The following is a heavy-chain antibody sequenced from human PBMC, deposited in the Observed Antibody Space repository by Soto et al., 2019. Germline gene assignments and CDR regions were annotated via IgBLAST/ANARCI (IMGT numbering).Heavy chain of an antibody. V-gene: IGHV5-51*01. CDR3: ARLDDILTGYPSYFDY. J-gene: IGHJ4*02. CDR1: GYSFTSYW. Sequence: PGESLKISCKGPGYSFTSYWIGWVRQMPGKGLEWMGIIYPGDSDTRYSPSFQGQVTISADKSISTAYLQWSSLKASDTAMYYCARLDDILTGYPSYFDYWGQGTLVTVSS. D-gene: IGHD3-9*01. CDR2: IYPGDSDT.